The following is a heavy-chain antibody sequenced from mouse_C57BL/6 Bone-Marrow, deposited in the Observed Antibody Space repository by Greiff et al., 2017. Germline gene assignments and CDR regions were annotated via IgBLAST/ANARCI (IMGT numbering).Heavy chain of an antibody. J-gene: IGHJ2*01. CDR3: ARANWDEDY. D-gene: IGHD4-1*01. Sequence: VQLQQSGPELVKPGASVKISCKASGYTFTDYYMNWVKQSHGKSLEWIGDINPNNGGTSYNQKFKGKDTLTVDKSSSTAYMELRSLTSEDSAVYYCARANWDEDYWGQGTTLTVSS. CDR2: INPNNGGT. V-gene: IGHV1-26*01. CDR1: GYTFTDYY.